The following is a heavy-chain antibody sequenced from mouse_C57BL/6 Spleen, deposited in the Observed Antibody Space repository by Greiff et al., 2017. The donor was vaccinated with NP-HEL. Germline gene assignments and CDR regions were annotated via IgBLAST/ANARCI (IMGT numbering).Heavy chain of an antibody. Sequence: EVMLVESGGGLVKPGGSLKLSCAASGFTFSSYAMSWVRQTPEKRLEWVATISDGGSYTYYPDNVKGRSTISRDNAKNNLYLQMSHLKSEDTAMYYCARAGYDYDGTWFAYWGQGTLVTVSA. D-gene: IGHD2-4*01. CDR3: ARAGYDYDGTWFAY. J-gene: IGHJ3*01. CDR1: GFTFSSYA. V-gene: IGHV5-4*03. CDR2: ISDGGSYT.